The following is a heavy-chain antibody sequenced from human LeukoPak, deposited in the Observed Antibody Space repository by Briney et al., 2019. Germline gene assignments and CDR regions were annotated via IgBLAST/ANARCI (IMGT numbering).Heavy chain of an antibody. J-gene: IGHJ5*02. CDR2: IYHSGST. D-gene: IGHD3-3*02. Sequence: SETLSLTCGVSGYSISSDNYWGWIRQPPGKGLEWIGTIYHSGSTYYNSSLKSRATMSVDTSKNQFSLNLNSVTAADTAVYYCARATIRNWFDPWGQGTLVTVSS. V-gene: IGHV4-38-2*01. CDR1: GYSISSDNY. CDR3: ARATIRNWFDP.